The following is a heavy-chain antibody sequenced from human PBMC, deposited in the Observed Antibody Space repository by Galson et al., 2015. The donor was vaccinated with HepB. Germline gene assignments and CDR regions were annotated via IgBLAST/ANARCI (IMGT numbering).Heavy chain of an antibody. J-gene: IGHJ4*02. CDR2: IRASGGST. CDR3: ANLAVAGTDY. D-gene: IGHD6-19*01. Sequence: SLRLSCAVSGLTFSSYAMSWVRQAPGKGLEWVSAIRASGGSTYYADSVKGRFTISRDNSKNTLYLQMNRLRGDDTATYYCANLAVAGTDYWGQGTLVTVSS. V-gene: IGHV3-23*01. CDR1: GLTFSSYA.